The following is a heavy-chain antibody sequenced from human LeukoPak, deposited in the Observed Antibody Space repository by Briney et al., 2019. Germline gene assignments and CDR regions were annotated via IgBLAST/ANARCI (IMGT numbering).Heavy chain of an antibody. D-gene: IGHD3-22*01. CDR1: GGSISSSSYY. CDR3: ARDGHYYYDSSGYYYVLDY. CDR2: IYYSGST. V-gene: IGHV4-39*07. J-gene: IGHJ4*02. Sequence: PSETLSLTCTVSGGSISSSSYYWGWIRQHPGKGLEWIGSIYYSGSTYYNPSLKSRVTISVDTSKNQFSLKLSSVTAADTAVCYCARDGHYYYDSSGYYYVLDYWGQGTLVTVSS.